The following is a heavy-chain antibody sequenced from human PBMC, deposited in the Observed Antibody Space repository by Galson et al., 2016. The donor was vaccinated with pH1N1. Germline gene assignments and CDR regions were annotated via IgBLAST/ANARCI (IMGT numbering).Heavy chain of an antibody. D-gene: IGHD6-6*01. J-gene: IGHJ4*02. CDR1: GFTFTSYW. V-gene: IGHV3-7*01. CDR2: INQDGSEK. CDR3: AKQLVVD. Sequence: SLRLSCAASGFTFTSYWMHWVRQAPGKGLEWVTNINQDGSEKYYVDSVKGRFTISRDNAKNSLYLQMNSLRAEDTAVYYCAKQLVVDWGQGTLVTVSS.